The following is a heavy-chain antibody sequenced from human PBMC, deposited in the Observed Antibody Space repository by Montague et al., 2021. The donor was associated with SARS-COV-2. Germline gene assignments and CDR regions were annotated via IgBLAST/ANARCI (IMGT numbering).Heavy chain of an antibody. Sequence: SLRLSCAASQFTFSSYAMSWVRQAPGRGLEWVSTISGGGSSTYYADSVKGRFTISRDNSKNTLYLQMNSLRAEDTAVYYCAKGPSKYSVYDRSFAYWGQGTLVTVSS. V-gene: IGHV3-23*01. CDR1: QFTFSSYA. CDR2: ISGGGSST. J-gene: IGHJ4*02. D-gene: IGHD5/OR15-5a*01. CDR3: AKGPSKYSVYDRSFAY.